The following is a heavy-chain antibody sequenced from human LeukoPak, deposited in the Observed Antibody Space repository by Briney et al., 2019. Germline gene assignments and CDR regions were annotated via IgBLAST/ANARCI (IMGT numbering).Heavy chain of an antibody. CDR1: GFTFSSYA. V-gene: IGHV3-30*04. CDR3: ARGRPTSGKDYYYYYYMDV. J-gene: IGHJ6*03. CDR2: ISYDGSNK. D-gene: IGHD3-10*01. Sequence: GGSLRLSCAASGFTFSSYAMHWVRQAPGKGLEWVAVISYDGSNKYYADSVKGRFTISRDNSKNTLYLQMNSLRAEDTAVYYCARGRPTSGKDYYYYYYMDVWGKGTTVTISS.